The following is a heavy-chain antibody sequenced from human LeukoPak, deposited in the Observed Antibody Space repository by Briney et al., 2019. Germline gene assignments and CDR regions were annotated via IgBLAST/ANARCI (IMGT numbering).Heavy chain of an antibody. Sequence: ASVKVSCKASGGTFSSYGISWVRQAPGQGLEWMGRIIPIFGTANYAQKFQSRVTITTDESTSTAYMELSSLRSEDTAVYYCAREEAYYYDSSGDFDYWGQGTLVTVSS. V-gene: IGHV1-69*05. J-gene: IGHJ4*02. D-gene: IGHD3-22*01. CDR1: GGTFSSYG. CDR3: AREEAYYYDSSGDFDY. CDR2: IIPIFGTA.